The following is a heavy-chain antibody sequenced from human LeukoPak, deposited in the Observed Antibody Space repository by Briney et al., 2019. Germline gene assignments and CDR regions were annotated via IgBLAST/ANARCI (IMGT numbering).Heavy chain of an antibody. Sequence: PGGSLRLSCAASGFTFSSYGMHWVRQAPGKGLEWVAFIRYDGNNKYYADSVKGRFTISRDNSRDTVYLQMNSLRVEDTAVYYCARLRSGSSDYWGQGTLVTVSS. J-gene: IGHJ4*02. CDR1: GFTFSSYG. CDR2: IRYDGNNK. D-gene: IGHD3-10*01. V-gene: IGHV3-30*02. CDR3: ARLRSGSSDY.